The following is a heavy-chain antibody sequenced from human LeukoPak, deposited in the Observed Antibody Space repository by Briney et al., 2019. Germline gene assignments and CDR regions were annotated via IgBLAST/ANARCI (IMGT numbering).Heavy chain of an antibody. CDR2: ISAYNGKT. CDR1: RHTFTSYG. J-gene: IGHJ5*02. CDR3: ARGVNWFDP. V-gene: IGHV1-18*01. Sequence: ASVKLSCNASRHTFTSYGISWLRQAPGQRVEWMGWISAYNGKTKYAEKLQGRVTMTKDTSTSTAYMELRSLRSDDTAVYYCARGVNWFDPWGQGTLVTVSS.